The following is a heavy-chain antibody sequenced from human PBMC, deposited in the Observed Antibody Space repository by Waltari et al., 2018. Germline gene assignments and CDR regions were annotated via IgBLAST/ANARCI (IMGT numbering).Heavy chain of an antibody. V-gene: IGHV4-39*01. CDR1: GASINTKTFN. CDR2: IYDNGIT. J-gene: IGHJ6*03. Sequence: QLQLQESGPGLVKPSETLSPSCTVTGASINTKTFNWGWLRQPPGKGLQWIGSIYDNGITFYNPSLKSRVTISVDTSQNQFSLKLSSVTAADTAVYYCARIGSSPYYYYYYMDVWGKGTTVTVSS. CDR3: ARIGSSPYYYYYYMDV. D-gene: IGHD6-6*01.